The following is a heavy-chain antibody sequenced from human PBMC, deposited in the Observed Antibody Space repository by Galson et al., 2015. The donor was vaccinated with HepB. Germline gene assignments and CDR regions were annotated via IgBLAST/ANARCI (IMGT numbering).Heavy chain of an antibody. Sequence: SVKVSCKASGYTFTSYVTTWVRQAPGQGLEWMGRISTSNGDTKYAQKLQGRVTMTTDTSTSTAYLELRSLQSDDTAVYYCARGSSGADYWGQGSLVTVSS. V-gene: IGHV1-18*01. CDR3: ARGSSGADY. CDR1: GYTFTSYV. CDR2: ISTSNGDT. D-gene: IGHD6-25*01. J-gene: IGHJ4*02.